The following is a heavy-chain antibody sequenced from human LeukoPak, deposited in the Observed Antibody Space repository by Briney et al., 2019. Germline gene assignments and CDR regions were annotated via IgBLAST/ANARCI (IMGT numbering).Heavy chain of an antibody. Sequence: GGSLRLSCAASGFTFSSYAMHWVRQAPGKGLEWVAVISYDGSNKYYADSVKGRFTISRDNSKNTLYLQMNSLRVEDTAVYYCARDYSSSWFTEPDYWGQGTLVTVSS. J-gene: IGHJ4*02. CDR2: ISYDGSNK. CDR1: GFTFSSYA. CDR3: ARDYSSSWFTEPDY. V-gene: IGHV3-30-3*01. D-gene: IGHD6-13*01.